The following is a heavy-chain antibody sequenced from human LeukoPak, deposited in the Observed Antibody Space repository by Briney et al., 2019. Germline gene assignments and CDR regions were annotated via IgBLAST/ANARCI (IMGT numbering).Heavy chain of an antibody. V-gene: IGHV3-7*03. CDR2: INDGGSGK. Sequence: PGGSLRLSCAASGFVFSNYWMTWVRQAPGKGLEWVASINDGGSGKYYVDSVKGRFTISRDNAQKSLYLEMHSLRAEDTAVYCCARAVTSTEGYWGQGTLVTVSS. J-gene: IGHJ4*02. D-gene: IGHD4-17*01. CDR1: GFVFSNYW. CDR3: ARAVTSTEGY.